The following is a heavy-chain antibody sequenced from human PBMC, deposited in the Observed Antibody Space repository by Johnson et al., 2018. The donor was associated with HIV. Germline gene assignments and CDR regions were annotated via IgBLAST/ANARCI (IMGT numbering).Heavy chain of an antibody. CDR3: AFIEYSSLDAFDI. CDR2: IRYDGSNK. D-gene: IGHD6-6*01. J-gene: IGHJ3*02. V-gene: IGHV3-30*02. CDR1: GFTFDDYG. Sequence: QEKLVESGGGVVRPGGSLRLSCAASGFTFDDYGMSWVRQAPGKGLEWVPFIRYDGSNKYYADSVKGRFTISRDNSKNTLYLQMNSLRAEDTAVYYCAFIEYSSLDAFDIWGQGTMVTVSS.